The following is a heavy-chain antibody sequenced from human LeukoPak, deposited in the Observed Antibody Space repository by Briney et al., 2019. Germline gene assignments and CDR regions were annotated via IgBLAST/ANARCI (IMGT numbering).Heavy chain of an antibody. V-gene: IGHV3-30*02. CDR3: ARTDDSSGYGLDY. J-gene: IGHJ4*02. CDR2: IRYDGSNK. D-gene: IGHD3-22*01. Sequence: GGSLRLSCAASGFTFSSYGMHWVRQAPGKGLEWVAFIRYDGSNKYYADSVKGRFTISRDNSKNTLYLQMNSLRAEDTAVYYCARTDDSSGYGLDYWGQGTLVTVSS. CDR1: GFTFSSYG.